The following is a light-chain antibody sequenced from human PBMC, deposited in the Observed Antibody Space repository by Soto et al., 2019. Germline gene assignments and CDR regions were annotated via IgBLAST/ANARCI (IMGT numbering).Light chain of an antibody. J-gene: IGKJ5*01. CDR2: KAS. V-gene: IGKV1-5*03. CDR1: QSLSSW. CDR3: QQYRSYPIT. Sequence: DIPMTQSPSTLSASVGDRVTITCRASQSLSSWLAWYQQKPGKAPKSLIYKASSLESGVPSRFSGSGSGTEFTLTISSLQPDDFATYYCQQYRSYPITFGQGTRLEIK.